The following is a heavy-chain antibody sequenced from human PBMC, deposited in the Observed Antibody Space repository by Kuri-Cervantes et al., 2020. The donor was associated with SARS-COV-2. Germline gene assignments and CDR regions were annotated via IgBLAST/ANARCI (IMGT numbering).Heavy chain of an antibody. CDR1: GFTFSSYA. V-gene: IGHV3-23*01. Sequence: GGSLRLSCAASGFTFSSYAMSWVRQAPGKGLEWVSAISGSGGSTYYADSVKGPFTISRDNSKNTLYLQMNSLRAEDTAVYYCANPTGHYYYGMDVWGQGTTVTVSS. CDR2: ISGSGGST. J-gene: IGHJ6*02. CDR3: ANPTGHYYYGMDV.